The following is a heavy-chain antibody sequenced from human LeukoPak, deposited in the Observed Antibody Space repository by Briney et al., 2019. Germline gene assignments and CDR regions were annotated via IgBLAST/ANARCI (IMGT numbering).Heavy chain of an antibody. D-gene: IGHD6-13*01. J-gene: IGHJ4*02. Sequence: VASVKVSCKASGYTFTGYFVFWVRQAPGQGVGWMGWINPKSGGTNYAKKDQYRVTLIRDRSINSAYMELTRLRLEETAVFDGATRGYCSRGYAGRDENDDWGQGTLVSVSS. CDR2: INPKSGGT. CDR1: GYTFTGYF. CDR3: ATRGYCSRGYAGRDENDD. V-gene: IGHV1-2*02.